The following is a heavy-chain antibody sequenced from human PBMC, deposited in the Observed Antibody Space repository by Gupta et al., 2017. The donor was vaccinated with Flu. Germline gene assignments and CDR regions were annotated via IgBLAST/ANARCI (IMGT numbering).Heavy chain of an antibody. Sequence: DVRLVESGGGLVQLGGSLRMTCEASGFMFHPYALSWVRHVPGRGLEWVTAISSGGGSTFYAKAVEGRFTVSRDNSKGALFLEMESLRDEDTAMYYCAVDQEECVDERCHGWFDPWGQGTLVTVSS. CDR1: GFMFHPYA. D-gene: IGHD3-3*01. CDR3: AVDQEECVDERCHGWFDP. J-gene: IGHJ5*02. V-gene: IGHV3-23*04. CDR2: ISSGGGST.